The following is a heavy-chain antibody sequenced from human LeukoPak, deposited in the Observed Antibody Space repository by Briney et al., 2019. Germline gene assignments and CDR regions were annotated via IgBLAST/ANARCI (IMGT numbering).Heavy chain of an antibody. CDR3: AREGGFDY. V-gene: IGHV3-30-3*01. Sequence: GGSLRLSCAASGFTFSNFAMHWVRQAPGKGLEWVAVISYDGSNKYYADSVEGRFTISRDNSKNTLFLQMNSLRAEDTAVYYCAREGGFDYWGQGTLVTVSS. CDR2: ISYDGSNK. CDR1: GFTFSNFA. D-gene: IGHD1-26*01. J-gene: IGHJ4*02.